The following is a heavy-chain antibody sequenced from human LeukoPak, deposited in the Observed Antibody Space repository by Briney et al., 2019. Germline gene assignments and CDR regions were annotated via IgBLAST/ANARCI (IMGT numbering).Heavy chain of an antibody. J-gene: IGHJ4*02. D-gene: IGHD4-17*01. CDR3: ARDRDYGDYNTQDLFVY. CDR1: GYTFTGYY. V-gene: IGHV1-2*04. Sequence: GASVKVSCKASGYTFTGYYMHWVRQAPGQGLEWMGWINPNSGGTNYAQKFQGWVTMTRDTSISTAYMELSRLRSDDTAVYYCARDRDYGDYNTQDLFVYWGQGTLVTVSS. CDR2: INPNSGGT.